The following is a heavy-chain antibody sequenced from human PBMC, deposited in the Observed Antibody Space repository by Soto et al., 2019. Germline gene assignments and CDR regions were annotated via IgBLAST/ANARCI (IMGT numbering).Heavy chain of an antibody. V-gene: IGHV1-69*01. CDR3: ARDPGYYYDSSGRHAFDI. D-gene: IGHD3-22*01. Sequence: QVQLVQSGAEVKKPGSSVKVSCKASGGTFSSYAISWVRQAPGQGLEWMGGIIPIFGTANYAQKFQGRVTITADESTSTAYMELSSLRSEDTAVYYCARDPGYYYDSSGRHAFDIWGQGTMVTVSS. J-gene: IGHJ3*02. CDR1: GGTFSSYA. CDR2: IIPIFGTA.